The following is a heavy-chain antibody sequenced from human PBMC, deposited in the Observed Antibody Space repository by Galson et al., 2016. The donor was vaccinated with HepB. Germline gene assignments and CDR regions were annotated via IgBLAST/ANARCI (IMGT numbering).Heavy chain of an antibody. V-gene: IGHV3-21*01. CDR1: GFTFSSYS. D-gene: IGHD5-12*01. CDR3: VRERGYSGYSYYYYLDV. CDR2: ISSCSSYI. J-gene: IGHJ6*03. Sequence: SLRLSCAASGFTFSSYSMNWVRQAPGKGLEWVSFISSCSSYIFYADSVKGRFTISRDNAKNSLYLQMNSLRDEDTAVYYCVRERGYSGYSYYYYLDVWGKGTTVTVSS.